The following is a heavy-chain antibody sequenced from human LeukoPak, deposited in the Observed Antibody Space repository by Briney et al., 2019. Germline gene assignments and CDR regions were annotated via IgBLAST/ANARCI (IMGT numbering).Heavy chain of an antibody. V-gene: IGHV3-48*03. J-gene: IGHJ6*04. CDR1: GVTFSSYE. Sequence: PGGSLRLSCAASGVTFSSYEMNWVRQAPGKGLKCCSHISSSGSTIYYADSVKGRFTISRDNAKNSPYLQMNSLRAEDTAVYYCAELGITMIGGVWGKGTTVTISS. CDR3: AELGITMIGGV. D-gene: IGHD3-10*02. CDR2: ISSSGSTI.